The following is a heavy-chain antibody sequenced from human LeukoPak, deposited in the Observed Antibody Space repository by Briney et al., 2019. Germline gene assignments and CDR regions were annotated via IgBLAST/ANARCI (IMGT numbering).Heavy chain of an antibody. D-gene: IGHD3-10*01. Sequence: SDTLSLTCTVSGGSISSGSYYWSWIRQPAGKGLEGIGRIYTSGSTNYNPSLKSRVTISVDTSKNQFSLKLSSVTAADTAVYYCARGTPYGSGRYDYWGQGTLVTVSS. CDR1: GGSISSGSYY. J-gene: IGHJ4*02. V-gene: IGHV4-61*02. CDR3: ARGTPYGSGRYDY. CDR2: IYTSGST.